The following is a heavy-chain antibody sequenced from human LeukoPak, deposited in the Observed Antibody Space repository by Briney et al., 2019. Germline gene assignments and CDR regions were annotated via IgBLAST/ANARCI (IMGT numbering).Heavy chain of an antibody. CDR1: GFTFGDYA. Sequence: GGSLRLSCTASGFTFGDYAMSWFRQAPGKGLEWVGFIRSKAYGGTTEYAASVKGRFTISRDDSKSIAYLQMNSLKTEDTAVYYCTRDKGLVVVPAAIIREELNWFDPWGQGTLVTVSS. J-gene: IGHJ5*02. CDR2: IRSKAYGGTT. V-gene: IGHV3-49*03. D-gene: IGHD2-2*01. CDR3: TRDKGLVVVPAAIIREELNWFDP.